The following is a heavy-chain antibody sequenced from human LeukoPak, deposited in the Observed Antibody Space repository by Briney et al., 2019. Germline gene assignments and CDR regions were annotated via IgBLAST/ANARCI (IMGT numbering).Heavy chain of an antibody. D-gene: IGHD3-22*01. CDR3: ARQGPYYYDSSGLLMIWYFDY. V-gene: IGHV3-48*04. CDR1: GFTFSSYS. J-gene: IGHJ4*02. Sequence: PGGSLRLSCAASGFTFSSYSMNWVRQAPGKGLEWVSSISSSSSTIYYADSVKGRFTISRDNAKNSLYLQMNSLRAEDTAVYYCARQGPYYYDSSGLLMIWYFDYWGQGTLVTVSS. CDR2: ISSSSSTI.